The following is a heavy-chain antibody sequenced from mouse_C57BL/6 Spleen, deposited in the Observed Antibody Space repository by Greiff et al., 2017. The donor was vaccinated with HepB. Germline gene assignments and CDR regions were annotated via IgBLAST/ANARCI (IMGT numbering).Heavy chain of an antibody. J-gene: IGHJ2*01. CDR2: INPNYGTT. Sequence: QLQESGPELVKPGASVKISCKASGYSFTDYNMNWVKQSNGKSLEWIGVINPNYGTTSYNQKFKGKATLTVDQSSSTAYMQLNSLTSEDSAVYYCARGGATGGRYYFDYWGQGTTLTVSS. CDR3: ARGGATGGRYYFDY. CDR1: GYSFTDYN. D-gene: IGHD3-1*01. V-gene: IGHV1-39*01.